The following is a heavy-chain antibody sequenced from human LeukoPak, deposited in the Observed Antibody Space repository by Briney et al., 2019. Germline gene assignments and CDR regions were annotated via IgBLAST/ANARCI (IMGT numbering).Heavy chain of an antibody. J-gene: IGHJ2*01. D-gene: IGHD4-23*01. V-gene: IGHV3-53*04. Sequence: GGSLRLSCAASGFTFSSYAMSWVRQAPGKGLEWVSVIYSGGSTYYADSVKGRFTISRHNSKNTLYLQMNSLRAEDTAVYYCARVTTVESNWYFDLWGRGTLVTVSP. CDR3: ARVTTVESNWYFDL. CDR1: GFTFSSYA. CDR2: IYSGGST.